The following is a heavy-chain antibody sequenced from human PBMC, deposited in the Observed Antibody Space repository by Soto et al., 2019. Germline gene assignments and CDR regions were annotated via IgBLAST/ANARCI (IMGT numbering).Heavy chain of an antibody. D-gene: IGHD3-10*01. V-gene: IGHV1-69*13. Sequence: GASVKVSCKASGGTFSSYAISWVRQAPGQGLEWMGGIIPIFGAANYAQKFQGRVTITADESTSTAYMELSSLRSEDTAVYYCARDNILWFGVLLSDTKTYGMDVWGQGTTVTVSS. CDR2: IIPIFGAA. CDR3: ARDNILWFGVLLSDTKTYGMDV. CDR1: GGTFSSYA. J-gene: IGHJ6*02.